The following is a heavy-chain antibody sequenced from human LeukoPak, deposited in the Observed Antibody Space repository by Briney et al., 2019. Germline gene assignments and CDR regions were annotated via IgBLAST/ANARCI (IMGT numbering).Heavy chain of an antibody. CDR2: ISYDGSNK. J-gene: IGHJ6*02. V-gene: IGHV3-30*18. CDR1: GFTFSSYG. Sequence: GGSLRLSCAASGFTFSSYGMHWVRQAPGKGLEWVAVISYDGSNKYYADSVKGRFTISRDNSKNSLYLQMNNLRTEDTALYYCAKVAQWLVYYHGMDVWGQGTTVTVSS. CDR3: AKVAQWLVYYHGMDV. D-gene: IGHD6-19*01.